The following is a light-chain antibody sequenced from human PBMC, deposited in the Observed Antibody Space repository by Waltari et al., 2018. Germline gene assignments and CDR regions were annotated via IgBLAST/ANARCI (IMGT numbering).Light chain of an antibody. V-gene: IGLV1-40*01. CDR1: NSNIGASYD. Sequence: QSVLTQPPSVSGAPGQRVTISCTGSNSNIGASYDVHWYQHLPGTAPKLLIYGNTNRPSGVPDRLSGSKSGTSASLAITGLQAEDEADYYCQSYDSSLSGWVFGGGTKLTVL. CDR2: GNT. CDR3: QSYDSSLSGWV. J-gene: IGLJ3*02.